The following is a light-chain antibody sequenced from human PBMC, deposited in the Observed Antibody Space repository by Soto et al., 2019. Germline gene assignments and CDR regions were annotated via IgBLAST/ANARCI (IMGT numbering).Light chain of an antibody. CDR2: DVS. Sequence: QSVLTQPASVSGSPGQSITISCTGTSSDVGDYNYVSWYQQHPGKAPKLMISDVSDRPSGVSNRFSGSKSGNTASLTISGLQAEDEADYYCSSYTSSSTLRYVFGTGTNLTVL. V-gene: IGLV2-14*01. CDR3: SSYTSSSTLRYV. J-gene: IGLJ1*01. CDR1: SSDVGDYNY.